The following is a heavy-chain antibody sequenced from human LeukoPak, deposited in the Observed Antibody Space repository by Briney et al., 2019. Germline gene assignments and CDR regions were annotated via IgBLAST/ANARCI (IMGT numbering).Heavy chain of an antibody. V-gene: IGHV4-39*07. D-gene: IGHD3-22*01. CDR3: ASERLDYGYYYY. CDR2: IYYSGSA. CDR1: GDSINSSSYY. J-gene: IGHJ4*02. Sequence: PSETLSLTCTVSGDSINSSSYYWGWIRQPPGKGLEWIGSIYYSGSAYYNPSLKSRVTISVDTSKNQFSLKLSSVTAADTAVYYCASERLDYGYYYYWGQGTLVTVSS.